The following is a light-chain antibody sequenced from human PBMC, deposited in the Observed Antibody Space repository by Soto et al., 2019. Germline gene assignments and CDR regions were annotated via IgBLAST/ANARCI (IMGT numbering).Light chain of an antibody. J-gene: IGKJ3*01. Sequence: DIQMTQSPSTLSASVGDRVSITCRASQSISNWLAWYQQKPGKAPKLLIYAASSLQSGVPSRFSGSGSGTDFTLTIRSLQPEDFATYYCKQSYSTPQTFGPGTKVDI. CDR1: QSISNW. CDR2: AAS. V-gene: IGKV1-39*01. CDR3: KQSYSTPQT.